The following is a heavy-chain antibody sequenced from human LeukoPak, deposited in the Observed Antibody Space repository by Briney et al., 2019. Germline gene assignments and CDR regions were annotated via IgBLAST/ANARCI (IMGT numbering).Heavy chain of an antibody. Sequence: PGGSLRLSCGASGFIFSTYSMTWVRLAPGKGLEWVANIKEDGSEKHYVDSLKGRFTISRDNAKNSLYLQMNSLRAEDTAVYYCVGGGGTFVYWGQGTLVTVSS. CDR2: IKEDGSEK. V-gene: IGHV3-7*05. CDR1: GFIFSTYS. J-gene: IGHJ4*02. D-gene: IGHD1-1*01. CDR3: VGGGGTFVY.